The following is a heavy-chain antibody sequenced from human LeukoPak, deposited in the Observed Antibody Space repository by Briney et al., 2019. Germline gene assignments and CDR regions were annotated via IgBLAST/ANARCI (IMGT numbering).Heavy chain of an antibody. D-gene: IGHD3-10*01. CDR3: AKDRHFFGSGSYYNLDY. Sequence: GGSLRLSCAASGFTFSNYGMHWVRQAPGKGLEWVSVISYDGSKKYYADSVKGRFTISRDNSESTLYLQLNSLRAEDTAVYYCAKDRHFFGSGSYYNLDYWGQGTLVTVSS. V-gene: IGHV3-30*18. CDR1: GFTFSNYG. J-gene: IGHJ4*02. CDR2: ISYDGSKK.